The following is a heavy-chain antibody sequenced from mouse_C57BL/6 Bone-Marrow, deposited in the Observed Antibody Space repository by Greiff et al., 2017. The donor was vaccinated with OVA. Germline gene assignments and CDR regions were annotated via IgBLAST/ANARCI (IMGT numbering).Heavy chain of an antibody. Sequence: VQLQQSGPELVKPGASVKISCKASGYSFTGYYMNWVKQSPEKSLEWIGEINPSTGGTTSNQKFKAKATLTVDKSSSTAYMQLKSLTSEDSAVYYYARGGRGPFAYWGQGTLVTVSA. CDR3: ARGGRGPFAY. CDR1: GYSFTGYY. D-gene: IGHD1-1*02. V-gene: IGHV1-42*01. CDR2: INPSTGGT. J-gene: IGHJ3*01.